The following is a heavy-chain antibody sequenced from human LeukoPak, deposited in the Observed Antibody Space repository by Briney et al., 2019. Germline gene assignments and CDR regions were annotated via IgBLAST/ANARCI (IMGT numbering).Heavy chain of an antibody. Sequence: GGSLRLSCVASGFTFRSYGIHWVRQAPGKGLEWLAFIWYDEITKNYADSVKGRFTTSRDNSKNTLYVQMNSLRPDDTAVYYCAKDSSDYYFDYWGQGTLVTVSS. J-gene: IGHJ4*02. CDR3: AKDSSDYYFDY. CDR1: GFTFRSYG. D-gene: IGHD3-22*01. CDR2: IWYDEITK. V-gene: IGHV3-30*02.